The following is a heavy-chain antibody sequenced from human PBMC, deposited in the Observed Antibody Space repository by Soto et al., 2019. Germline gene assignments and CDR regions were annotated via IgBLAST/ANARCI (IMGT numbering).Heavy chain of an antibody. D-gene: IGHD4-17*01. J-gene: IGHJ6*02. CDR3: ARDLDTVPYYYYGMDV. CDR1: GFTFVSYG. V-gene: IGHV3-33*01. CDR2: IRYDGSNK. Sequence: TGGSLRLSCAAAGFTFVSYGMHWVRQAPGKGLEWVAVIRYDGSNKYYADSVKGRFTISRDNSKNTLYLQMNSLRAEDTAVYYCARDLDTVPYYYYGMDVWGQGTTVTVSS.